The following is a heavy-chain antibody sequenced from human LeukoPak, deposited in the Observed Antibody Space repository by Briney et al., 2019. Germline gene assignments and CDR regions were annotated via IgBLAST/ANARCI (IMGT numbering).Heavy chain of an antibody. V-gene: IGHV4-34*01. CDR3: ARGDRITGTAGT. Sequence: PSETLSLTCAVYGGSFSGYYWSWIRQPPGKGPEWIGEINHSGSTNYNPSLKSRVTISVDTSKNQFSLKLSSVTAADTAVYYCARGDRITGTAGTWGQGTLVTVSS. J-gene: IGHJ4*02. CDR1: GGSFSGYY. D-gene: IGHD1-20*01. CDR2: INHSGST.